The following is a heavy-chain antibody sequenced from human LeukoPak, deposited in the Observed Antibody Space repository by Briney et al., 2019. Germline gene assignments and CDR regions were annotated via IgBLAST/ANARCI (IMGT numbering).Heavy chain of an antibody. CDR2: ISDSGNTI. V-gene: IGHV3-48*03. CDR3: ARQGILWANYRRLNYYYYMDV. D-gene: IGHD3-10*01. J-gene: IGHJ6*03. Sequence: AGGSLRLSCAASGFTFSSYEMNWVRQAPGKGLEWVSHISDSGNTIYYADSVKGRFTISRDNAKNSLYLQMNSLRAEDTAVYYCARQGILWANYRRLNYYYYMDVWGKGTTVTVSS. CDR1: GFTFSSYE.